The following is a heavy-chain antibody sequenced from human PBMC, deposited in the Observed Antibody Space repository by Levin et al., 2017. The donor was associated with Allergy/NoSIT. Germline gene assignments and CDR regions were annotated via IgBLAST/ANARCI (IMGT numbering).Heavy chain of an antibody. Sequence: GESLKISCKGSGYSFTSYWIAWVRQMPGKGLEWMGTIYPGDSDTRYRLSFQGQVTISAAKSISTAYLQWSSLKASDTAIYYCARRLAVAGDAFDIWGQGTMVTVSS. V-gene: IGHV5-51*01. D-gene: IGHD6-19*01. CDR1: GYSFTSYW. CDR3: ARRLAVAGDAFDI. CDR2: IYPGDSDT. J-gene: IGHJ3*02.